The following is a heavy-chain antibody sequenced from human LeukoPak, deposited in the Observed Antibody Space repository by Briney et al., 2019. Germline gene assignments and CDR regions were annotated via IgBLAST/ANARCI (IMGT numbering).Heavy chain of an antibody. Sequence: SVKVSCKASGYTFTSYDISWVRQAPGQGLEWMGGIIPIFGTANYAQKFQGRVTITTDESTSTAYMELSSLRSEDTAVYYCARGGSSGWAYFDYWGQGTLVTVSS. CDR2: IIPIFGTA. CDR3: ARGGSSGWAYFDY. CDR1: GYTFTSYD. J-gene: IGHJ4*02. V-gene: IGHV1-69*05. D-gene: IGHD6-19*01.